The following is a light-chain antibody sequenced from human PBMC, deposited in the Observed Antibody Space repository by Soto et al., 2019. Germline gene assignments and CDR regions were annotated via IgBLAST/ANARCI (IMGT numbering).Light chain of an antibody. CDR1: QSVSSSY. V-gene: IGKV3-20*01. CDR2: GAS. J-gene: IGKJ4*01. Sequence: EIVLTQSPGTLSLSPGERATLSCRASQSVSSSYLAWYQQKPGQAPRLLIYGASSRATGIPDRFGVSGSGTDFTLTISRLEAVDGAEYDCEEYGRSGALSFGGGTKVEIK. CDR3: EEYGRSGALS.